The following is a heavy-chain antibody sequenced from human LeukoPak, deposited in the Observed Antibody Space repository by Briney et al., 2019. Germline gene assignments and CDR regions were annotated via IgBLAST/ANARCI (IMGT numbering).Heavy chain of an antibody. CDR1: GFTFSSYG. J-gene: IGHJ4*02. CDR3: ARGGTGHYYASGTYYQSYY. D-gene: IGHD3-10*01. V-gene: IGHV3-30*02. Sequence: GGSLRLSCAASGFTFSSYGIHWVRQAPGKGLEWVTFILYDGSDKYYADSVKGRFSISRDNSKSTLYLQMNSLRPEDTAVYYCARGGTGHYYASGTYYQSYYWGQGSLVTVSS. CDR2: ILYDGSDK.